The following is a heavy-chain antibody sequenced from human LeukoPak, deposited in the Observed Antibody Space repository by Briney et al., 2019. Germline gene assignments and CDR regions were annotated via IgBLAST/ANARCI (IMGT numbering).Heavy chain of an antibody. CDR1: GGTFSNYA. J-gene: IGHJ4*02. CDR3: ARAGADTVFDY. CDR2: IVPAFGTP. V-gene: IGHV1-69*06. Sequence: SVKVSCKASGGTFSNYAISWVRLAPGQGPEWMGEIVPAFGTPNYAQRFQGRVTITADKSTATAYMELSSLRSEDTALYYCARAGADTVFDYWGQGTLVTVSS. D-gene: IGHD5-18*01.